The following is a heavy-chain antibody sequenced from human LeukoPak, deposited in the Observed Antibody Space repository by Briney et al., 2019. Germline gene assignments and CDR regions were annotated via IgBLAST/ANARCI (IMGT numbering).Heavy chain of an antibody. CDR3: ARYSRGDWSRMFDY. V-gene: IGHV4-39*01. CDR2: FYFSGST. Sequence: KPSETLSLTCTVSGGSISSSSYYWGWIRQPQGKGVEWVGIFYFSGSTYYNPSLTRRVTISVDTSNNQFSLMLSSMTAADTAVYYCARYSRGDWSRMFDYWGQGTLVTVSS. D-gene: IGHD3-9*01. J-gene: IGHJ4*02. CDR1: GGSISSSSYY.